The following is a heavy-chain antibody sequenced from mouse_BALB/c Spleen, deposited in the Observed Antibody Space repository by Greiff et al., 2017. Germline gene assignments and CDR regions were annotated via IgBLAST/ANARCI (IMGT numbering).Heavy chain of an antibody. CDR1: GYTFTDYN. D-gene: IGHD1-1*01. CDR2: INPNNGGT. Sequence: HLQQSVPELVKPGASVKIPCNASGYTFTDYNMDWVKQSHGKSLEWIGDINPNNGGTIYNQKFKGKATLTVDKSSSTAYMELRSLTSEDTAVYYCATGGDINKGVEPYAMDYWGQGT. V-gene: IGHV1-18*01. J-gene: IGHJ4*01. CDR3: ATGGDINKGVEPYAMDY.